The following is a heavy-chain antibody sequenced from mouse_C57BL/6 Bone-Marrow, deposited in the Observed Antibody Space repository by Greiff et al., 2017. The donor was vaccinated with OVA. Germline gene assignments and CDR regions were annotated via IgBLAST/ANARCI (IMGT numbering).Heavy chain of an antibody. CDR3: AREEEIYYGNYEWYCDV. V-gene: IGHV1-54*01. Sequence: QVQLQQSGAELVRPGTSVKVSCKASGYAFTNYLIEWVKQRPGQGLEWIGVINPGSGGTNYNEKFKGKATLTADKSSSTAYMQLSSLTSEDSAVYFCAREEEIYYGNYEWYCDVWGTGTTVTVSS. J-gene: IGHJ1*03. CDR2: INPGSGGT. CDR1: GYAFTNYL. D-gene: IGHD2-1*01.